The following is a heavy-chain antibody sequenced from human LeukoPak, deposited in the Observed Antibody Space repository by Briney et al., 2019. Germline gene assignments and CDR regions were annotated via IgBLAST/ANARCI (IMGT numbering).Heavy chain of an antibody. V-gene: IGHV4-34*01. D-gene: IGHD2-15*01. J-gene: IGHJ4*02. CDR2: INHSGST. Sequence: SETLSLTCAVYGGSFSGYYWSWIRQPPGKGLEWIGEINHSGSTNYNPSLKSRVTISVDTSKNQFSLKLSSVTAADTAVYYSARATYCSGDSCYSGIFDYWGQGTLVTVSS. CDR1: GGSFSGYY. CDR3: ARATYCSGDSCYSGIFDY.